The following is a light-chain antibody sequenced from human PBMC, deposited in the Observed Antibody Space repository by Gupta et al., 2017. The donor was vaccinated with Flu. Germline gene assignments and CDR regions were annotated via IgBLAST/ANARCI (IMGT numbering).Light chain of an antibody. CDR2: AAS. CDR1: QDIGTD. CDR3: RYDHFHEIS. V-gene: IGKV1-17*01. J-gene: IGKJ4*01. Sequence: DIQMTQSPSSLSASVGDRVIITCRASQDIGTDLGWYQEKQGKAPERLIHAASSLQSGVPSRFSGSGSGTEFTLTISSLQPEDFATYFCRYDHFHEISFGGGTKVEIK.